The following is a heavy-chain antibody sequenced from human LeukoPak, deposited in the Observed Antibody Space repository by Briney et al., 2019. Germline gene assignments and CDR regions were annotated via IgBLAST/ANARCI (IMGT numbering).Heavy chain of an antibody. Sequence: PGGSLRLXCAASGFTFSSYSMNWVRQAPGKGLEWVSSISSSSSYIYYADSVKGRITISRDNAKNSLYLQMNSLRAEDTAVYYCARGSYGDGAFDIWGQGTMVTVSS. CDR1: GFTFSSYS. D-gene: IGHD4-17*01. V-gene: IGHV3-21*01. CDR2: ISSSSSYI. CDR3: ARGSYGDGAFDI. J-gene: IGHJ3*02.